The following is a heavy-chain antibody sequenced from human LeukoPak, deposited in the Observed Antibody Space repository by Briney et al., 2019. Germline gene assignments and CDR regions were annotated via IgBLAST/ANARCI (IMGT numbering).Heavy chain of an antibody. CDR1: GFTFDDYA. CDR2: ISWDGGST. CDR3: ARRFSGDYYYMDV. D-gene: IGHD3-3*01. V-gene: IGHV3-43D*03. J-gene: IGHJ6*03. Sequence: GGSLRLSXAASGFTFDDYAMHWVRQAPGKGLEWVSLISWDGGSTYYADSVKGRFTISRDNSKNSLYLQMNSLRAEDTALYYCARRFSGDYYYMDVWGKGTTVTVSS.